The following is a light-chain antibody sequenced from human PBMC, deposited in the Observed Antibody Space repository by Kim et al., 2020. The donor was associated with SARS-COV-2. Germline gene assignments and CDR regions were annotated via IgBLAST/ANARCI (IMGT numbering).Light chain of an antibody. Sequence: EIVLTQSPVTLSLSPGERATLSCRARQSVSSSYLAWYQQKPGQAPRLLIYGASSRATGIPDRCSGSGSVTDFTLTISRREPEDFAVYYCQQYDGRPTWTFGQGTKVEIK. J-gene: IGKJ1*01. CDR3: QQYDGRPTWT. V-gene: IGKV3-20*01. CDR2: GAS. CDR1: QSVSSSY.